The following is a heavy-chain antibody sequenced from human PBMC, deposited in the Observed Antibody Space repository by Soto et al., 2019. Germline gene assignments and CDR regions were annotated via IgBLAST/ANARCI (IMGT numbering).Heavy chain of an antibody. CDR3: ARRGNTRSFES. V-gene: IGHV2-5*02. D-gene: IGHD3-9*01. CDR2: IYWDDDK. CDR1: GFSLNTSGVA. J-gene: IGHJ4*02. Sequence: QVTLKESGPTLVKPTQTLTLTCTFSGFSLNTSGVAVGWIRQPPGKALECLALIYWDDDKRYSPSLKSRLTITKDTSKNHVVLTMTNMDPVDTATYYCARRGNTRSFESWGQGTLVTVSS.